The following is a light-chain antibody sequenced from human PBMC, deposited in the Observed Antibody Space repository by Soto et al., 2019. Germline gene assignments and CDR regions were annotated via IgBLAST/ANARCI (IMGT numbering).Light chain of an antibody. Sequence: QSALTQPASVSGSPGQSIAISCTGSSSDIGIYKYVSWYQQHPGKVPKLIIYEVTNRPSGVSNRFSGSKSGNTASLTISGLQAEDEADYYCSSYTTSSTWVFGGGTKVTVL. J-gene: IGLJ3*02. CDR3: SSYTTSSTWV. V-gene: IGLV2-14*01. CDR1: SSDIGIYKY. CDR2: EVT.